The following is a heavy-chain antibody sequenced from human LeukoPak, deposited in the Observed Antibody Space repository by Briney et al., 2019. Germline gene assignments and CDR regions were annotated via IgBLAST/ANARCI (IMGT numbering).Heavy chain of an antibody. CDR2: TTHDGMYT. CDR1: AFSLWTSG. CDR3: TKGGGISANPLDP. D-gene: IGHD4-23*01. J-gene: IGHJ5*02. Sequence: GRSLRLSCAASAFSLWTSGIHWVRQAPGKGLEWLSLTTHDGMYTNYADSVKGRFTISTDTSKNTVYLQMNSLRPEDTAVYYCTKGGGISANPLDPWGQGTLVIVSS. V-gene: IGHV3-30*18.